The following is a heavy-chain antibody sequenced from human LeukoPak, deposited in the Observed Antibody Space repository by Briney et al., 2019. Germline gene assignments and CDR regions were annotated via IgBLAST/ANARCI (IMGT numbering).Heavy chain of an antibody. CDR2: IYSGGKT. J-gene: IGHJ4*02. CDR1: GLTVSSNR. D-gene: IGHD3-22*01. Sequence: PGGSLRLSCSASGLTVSSNRMSWDRQAPGKGLEWVSFIYSGGKTYSADSEEGRITITRHNSKNTDHLQMNSLSAVETGMYYCARRVGDYSHPYDYWGQGTLVTVSS. V-gene: IGHV3-53*01. CDR3: ARRVGDYSHPYDY.